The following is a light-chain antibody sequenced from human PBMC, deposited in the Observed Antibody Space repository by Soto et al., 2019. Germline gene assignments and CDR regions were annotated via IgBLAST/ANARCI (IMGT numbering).Light chain of an antibody. Sequence: DIQMTQSPSSLSASVGDRVTITCRASQSISSNLNWYQQKPGKAPKLLIYAASSLQSGVPSRFSGSGSGTDFTLTISSLQPEDFVTYYCQQSYSTPRTFGQGTKVEIK. J-gene: IGKJ1*01. V-gene: IGKV1-39*01. CDR3: QQSYSTPRT. CDR2: AAS. CDR1: QSISSN.